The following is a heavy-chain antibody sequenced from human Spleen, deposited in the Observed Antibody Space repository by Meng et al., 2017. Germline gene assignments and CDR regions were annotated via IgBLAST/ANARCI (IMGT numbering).Heavy chain of an antibody. CDR1: GFTFSNYE. CDR2: ISSSGNTI. V-gene: IGHV3-48*03. Sequence: GESLKISCAASGFTFSNYEMNWVRQAPGKGLEWVSYISSSGNTIYYADSVKGRFTISRDNAKNSLYLQMNSLRAEDTAVYYCARVTSIPSANDAFDVWGQGTMVTVSS. D-gene: IGHD6-6*01. CDR3: ARVTSIPSANDAFDV. J-gene: IGHJ3*01.